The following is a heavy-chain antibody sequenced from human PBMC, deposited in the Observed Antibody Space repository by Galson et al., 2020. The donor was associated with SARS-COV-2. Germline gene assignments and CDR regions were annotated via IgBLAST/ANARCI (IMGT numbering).Heavy chain of an antibody. V-gene: IGHV3-15*01. CDR3: TTSIAVTGRG. J-gene: IGHJ4*02. CDR2: IKSQTDGGTT. Sequence: GESLKISSAASGFTFSNGWMNWVRQAPGKGLEWVGRIKSQTDGGTTDYAALVKGRFTVSRDDSKNTLYLQMDSLKTEDTAVYYCTTSIAVTGRGWGQGTLVTVSS. CDR1: GFTFSNGW. D-gene: IGHD6-19*01.